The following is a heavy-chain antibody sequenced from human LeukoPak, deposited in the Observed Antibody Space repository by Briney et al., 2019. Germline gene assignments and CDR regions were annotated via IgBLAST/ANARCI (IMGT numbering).Heavy chain of an antibody. CDR3: ARVRQWLVLDY. Sequence: GGSLRLSCAASGFTFSSYSMHWVRQAPGKGLEWVSSISSNTNYIYYADSLKGRFTISRDNAKNSLYLQMNSLRAEDTAVYYCARVRQWLVLDYWGQGTLVTVSS. CDR1: GFTFSSYS. D-gene: IGHD6-19*01. J-gene: IGHJ4*02. CDR2: ISSNTNYI. V-gene: IGHV3-21*01.